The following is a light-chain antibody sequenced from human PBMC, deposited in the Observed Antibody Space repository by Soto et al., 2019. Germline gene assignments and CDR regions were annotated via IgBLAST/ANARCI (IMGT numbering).Light chain of an antibody. CDR2: GAA. V-gene: IGKV3-15*01. Sequence: IVMTQSPAILSVSPGERATLSCRANQSISSNLAWYQQKPGQAPRLLIYGAATRATGIPARFSGSGSGTDFTLTINSLQSEDFAVYYCQQYNNWPRTFGQGTKVDIK. J-gene: IGKJ1*01. CDR3: QQYNNWPRT. CDR1: QSISSN.